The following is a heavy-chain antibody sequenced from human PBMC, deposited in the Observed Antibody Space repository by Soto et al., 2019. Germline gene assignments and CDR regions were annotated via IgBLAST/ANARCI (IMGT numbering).Heavy chain of an antibody. CDR3: ARDAAVGLFDY. Sequence: QVQLVQSGAEVKKPGASVKVSCKASGYTFTSYGISWVRQAPGQGLEWMGWINAYNGNTKYAQKLQGRATMTTDTTPSTAYMELRSLRSDDTAVYYCARDAAVGLFDYWGQGTLVTVSS. J-gene: IGHJ4*02. CDR1: GYTFTSYG. V-gene: IGHV1-18*01. D-gene: IGHD1-26*01. CDR2: INAYNGNT.